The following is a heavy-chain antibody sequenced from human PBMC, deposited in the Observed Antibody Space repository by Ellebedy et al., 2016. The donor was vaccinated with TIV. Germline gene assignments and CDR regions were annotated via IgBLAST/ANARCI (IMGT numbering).Heavy chain of an antibody. CDR2: IYHSGST. J-gene: IGHJ4*02. D-gene: IGHD2-2*01. CDR1: GGSISSSNW. V-gene: IGHV4-4*02. CDR3: ARGYCSSISCFDY. Sequence: SETLSLXXAVSGGSISSSNWWSWVRQPPGKGLEWIGEIYHSGSTNYNPSLKSRVTISVDKSKNHFSLKLSSVTAADTAVYHCARGYCSSISCFDYWGQGTLVTVSS.